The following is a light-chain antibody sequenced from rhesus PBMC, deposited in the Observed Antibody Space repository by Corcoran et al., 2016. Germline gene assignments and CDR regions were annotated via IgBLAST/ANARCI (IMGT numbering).Light chain of an antibody. V-gene: IGKV3-42*03. CDR3: QQYSNWWT. J-gene: IGKJ1*01. Sequence: EIVLTQSPATLSLSPGERATLSCRASQTISSSLAWYQQKPGQAPRLLIYGSSNRATVIPDRFSGSGSGTDLPLTISSLEPEDFVVYCCQQYSNWWTFGQGTKVEI. CDR2: GSS. CDR1: QTISSS.